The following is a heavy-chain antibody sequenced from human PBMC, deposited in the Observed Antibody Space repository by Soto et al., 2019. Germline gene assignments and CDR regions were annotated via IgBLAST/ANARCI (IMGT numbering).Heavy chain of an antibody. CDR1: GDSVSSNSAA. D-gene: IGHD6-13*01. Sequence: SQTLSLTCAISGDSVSSNSAAWNWIRQSPSRGLEWLGRTYYRSKWYNDYAVSVKSRITINPDTSKNQFSLQLNSVTPEDTAVYYCASSSSSWYSSWFDPWGQGTLVTVSS. J-gene: IGHJ5*02. CDR2: TYYRSKWYN. V-gene: IGHV6-1*01. CDR3: ASSSSSWYSSWFDP.